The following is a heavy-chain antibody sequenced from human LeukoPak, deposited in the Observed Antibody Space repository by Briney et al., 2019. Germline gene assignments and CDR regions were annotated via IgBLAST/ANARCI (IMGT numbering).Heavy chain of an antibody. CDR2: ISSSGGTI. CDR3: ARLSSGAFDI. J-gene: IGHJ3*02. Sequence: GGSLRLSCAASGFSFSSYEMNWVRQAPGKGLEWVSYISSSGGTIYYPDSVKGRFTISRDNAKNSLYLQMNSLRAEDTAIYYCARLSSGAFDIWGQGTMVTVSS. V-gene: IGHV3-48*03. D-gene: IGHD1-14*01. CDR1: GFSFSSYE.